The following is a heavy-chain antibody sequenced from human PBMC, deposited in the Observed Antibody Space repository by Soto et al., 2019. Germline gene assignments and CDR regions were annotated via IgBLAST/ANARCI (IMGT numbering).Heavy chain of an antibody. CDR3: AAGFEWLDYYYGMDV. CDR1: GGSVSSGSYY. J-gene: IGHJ6*02. CDR2: IYYSGST. V-gene: IGHV4-61*01. D-gene: IGHD3-3*01. Sequence: SETLSLTCTVSGGSVSSGSYYWSWIRQPPGKGLEWIGYIYYSGSTNYNPSLKSRVTISVDTSKNQFSLKLSSVTAADTAVYYCAAGFEWLDYYYGMDVWGQGTTVTVSS.